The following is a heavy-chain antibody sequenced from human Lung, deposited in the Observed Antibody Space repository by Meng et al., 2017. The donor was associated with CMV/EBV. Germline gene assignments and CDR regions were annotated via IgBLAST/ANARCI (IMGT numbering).Heavy chain of an antibody. Sequence: ETLSLTCTVSGGSISSYYWSWIRQPPGKGLEWIGYIYYSGSTNYNPSLKSRVTISVDTSKNQFSLKLSSVTAADTAVYYCARAPRYCSGGSCYSEWSFDYWGQGTXVTVYS. CDR2: IYYSGST. D-gene: IGHD2-15*01. CDR1: GGSISSYY. J-gene: IGHJ4*02. CDR3: ARAPRYCSGGSCYSEWSFDY. V-gene: IGHV4-59*01.